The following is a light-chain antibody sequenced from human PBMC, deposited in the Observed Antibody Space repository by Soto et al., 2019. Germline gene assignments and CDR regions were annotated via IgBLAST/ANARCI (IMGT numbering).Light chain of an antibody. Sequence: EIVLTQSPGTLSLSPGERATLSCRASQTVTSDYLAWYQQKPGQAPRLLIHATSTRATGIPDRFSGSGSGTDFSLTISRLEPEDFALSYCQHYGNSPPMYIFGQGTKLEIK. CDR1: QTVTSDY. V-gene: IGKV3-20*01. CDR2: ATS. CDR3: QHYGNSPPMYI. J-gene: IGKJ2*01.